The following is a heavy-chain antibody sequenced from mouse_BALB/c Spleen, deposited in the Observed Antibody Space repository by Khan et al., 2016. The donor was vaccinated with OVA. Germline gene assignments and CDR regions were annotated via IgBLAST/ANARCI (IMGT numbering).Heavy chain of an antibody. CDR3: VRLRKLRPLFDY. J-gene: IGHJ2*01. CDR2: INSNGGST. Sequence: EVELVESGGGLVQPGESLKLSFESNEYEFPSHDMSWVRKTPEKRLELVAAINSNGGSTYYPDNMERRFIISRDNTKKTLYLQMSSLRSEDTALFYCVRLRKLRPLFDYWGQGTTLTVSS. D-gene: IGHD1-1*01. CDR1: EYEFPSHD. V-gene: IGHV5-2*01.